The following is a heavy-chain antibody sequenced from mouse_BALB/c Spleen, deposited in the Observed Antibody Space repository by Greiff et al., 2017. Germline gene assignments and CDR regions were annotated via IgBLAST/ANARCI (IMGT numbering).Heavy chain of an antibody. CDR3: ARDPYGNYEGYAMDY. J-gene: IGHJ4*01. D-gene: IGHD2-1*01. CDR1: GFAFSSYD. V-gene: IGHV5-12-1*01. CDR2: ISSGGGST. Sequence: EVMLVESGGGLVKPGGSLKLSCAASGFAFSSYDMSWVRQTPEKRLEWVAYISSGGGSTYYPDTVKGRFTISRDNAKNTLYLQMSSLKSEDTAMYYCARDPYGNYEGYAMDYWGQGTSVTVSS.